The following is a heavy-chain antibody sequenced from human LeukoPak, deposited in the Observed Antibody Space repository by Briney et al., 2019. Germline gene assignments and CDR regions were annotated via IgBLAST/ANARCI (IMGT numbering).Heavy chain of an antibody. CDR1: GGSISSSSYY. CDR2: IYYSGST. J-gene: IGHJ4*02. D-gene: IGHD2/OR15-2a*01. CDR3: ARVTYSMFFDY. Sequence: PSETLSLTCTVSGGSISSSSYYWGWIRQPPGKGLEWIGSIYYSGSTYYNPSLKSRVTISVDTSKNQFSLKLSSVTAADTAVYYCARVTYSMFFDYWGQGTLVTVSS. V-gene: IGHV4-39*07.